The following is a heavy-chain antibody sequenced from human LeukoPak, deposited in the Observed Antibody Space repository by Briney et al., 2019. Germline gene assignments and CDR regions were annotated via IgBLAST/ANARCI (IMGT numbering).Heavy chain of an antibody. J-gene: IGHJ6*03. CDR2: IKQDGSEK. CDR1: GFTFSSYW. D-gene: IGHD3-3*01. V-gene: IGHV3-7*01. CDR3: ARDTYYDFWSGYYHLHYYYYYMDV. Sequence: GGSLRLSCAASGFTFSSYWMSWVRQAPGKGLEWVANIKQDGSEKYYVDSVKGRFTISRDNAKNSLYLQMNSLRAEDTAVYYCARDTYYDFWSGYYHLHYYYYYMDVWGKGTTVTVSS.